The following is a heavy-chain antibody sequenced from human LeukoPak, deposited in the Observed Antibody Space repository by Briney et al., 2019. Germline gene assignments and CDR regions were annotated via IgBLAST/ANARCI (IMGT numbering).Heavy chain of an antibody. Sequence: PGGSLRLSCAASGFTFSDYYMSWIRQAPGKGLERVSYISSSGSTIYYADTVKGRFTISRDNAKNSLYLQLDSLRAEDAAVYYCARGRSKADYFHSSGYRPSFAYWGQGTLVTVSS. D-gene: IGHD3-22*01. CDR2: ISSSGSTI. J-gene: IGHJ4*02. V-gene: IGHV3-11*01. CDR1: GFTFSDYY. CDR3: ARGRSKADYFHSSGYRPSFAY.